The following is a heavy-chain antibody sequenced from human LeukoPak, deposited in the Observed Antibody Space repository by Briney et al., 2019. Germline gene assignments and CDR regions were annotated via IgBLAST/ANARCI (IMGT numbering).Heavy chain of an antibody. Sequence: SGTLSLTCVVSGGSISSSNWWSWVRQPPGKGLEWIGEIYHSGSTNYNPSLKSRVTISVDTSKNQFSLKLSSVTAADTAVYYCARGADPYYDFWSGYYKYFQHWGQGTLVTVSS. D-gene: IGHD3-3*01. V-gene: IGHV4-4*02. CDR1: GGSISSSNW. CDR3: ARGADPYYDFWSGYYKYFQH. J-gene: IGHJ1*01. CDR2: IYHSGST.